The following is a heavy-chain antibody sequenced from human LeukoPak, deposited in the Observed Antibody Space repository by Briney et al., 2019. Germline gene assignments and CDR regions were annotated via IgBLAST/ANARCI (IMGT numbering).Heavy chain of an antibody. CDR3: ARKSTAARLDDY. CDR2: ICGSGGST. J-gene: IGHJ4*02. CDR1: GFTFSSYA. V-gene: IGHV3-23*01. D-gene: IGHD6-13*01. Sequence: GGSLRLSCAASGFTFSSYAMNWVRQAPGKGLEWVAAICGSGGSTYYADSVKGRFTISRDNSKSTLYLQMNSLRAEDTAVYYCARKSTAARLDDYWGQGTLVTVSS.